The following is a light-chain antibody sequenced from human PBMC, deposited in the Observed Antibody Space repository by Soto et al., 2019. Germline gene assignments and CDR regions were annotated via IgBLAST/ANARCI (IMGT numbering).Light chain of an antibody. CDR3: QQYYSTPLT. CDR1: QSLLYSSNNKNY. Sequence: EIVMTQSPDSLAVSLFEISTIDCNSIQSLLYSSNNKNYLAWYQQKPRQPPKLXIYWASTRESGVPDRFSGSGSGTDFTLTISSLQAEDVAVYYCQQYYSTPLTFGGGTKVDIK. CDR2: WAS. J-gene: IGKJ4*01. V-gene: IGKV4-1*01.